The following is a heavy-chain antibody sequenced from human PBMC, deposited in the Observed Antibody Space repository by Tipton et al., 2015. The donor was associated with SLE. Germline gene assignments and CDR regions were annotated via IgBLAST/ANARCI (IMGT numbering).Heavy chain of an antibody. V-gene: IGHV3-30-3*01. CDR3: AREDQYSSSSDFDY. CDR1: GFTFSSYA. CDR2: ISYDGSNK. D-gene: IGHD6-6*01. J-gene: IGHJ4*02. Sequence: SLRLSCAASGFTFSSYAMHWVRQAPGKGLEWVAVISYDGSNKYYADSVKGRFTISRDNSKNTLYLQMNSLRAEDTAVYYCAREDQYSSSSDFDYWGQGTLVTVSS.